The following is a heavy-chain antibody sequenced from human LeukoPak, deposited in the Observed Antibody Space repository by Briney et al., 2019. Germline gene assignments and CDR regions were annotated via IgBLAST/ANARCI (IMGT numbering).Heavy chain of an antibody. CDR2: IYYSGST. D-gene: IGHD3-3*01. CDR1: GGSVNGYY. J-gene: IGHJ4*02. CDR3: ARGLITIFGVVKFDY. V-gene: IGHV4-31*11. Sequence: PSETLSLTCGVFGGSVNGYYWSWIRQHPGKGLEWIGYIYYSGSTYYNPSLKSRVTISVDTSKNQFSLKLSSVTAADTAVYYCARGLITIFGVVKFDYWGQGTLVTVSS.